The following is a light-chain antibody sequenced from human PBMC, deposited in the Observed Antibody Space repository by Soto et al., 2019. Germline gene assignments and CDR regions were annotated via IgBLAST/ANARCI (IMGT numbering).Light chain of an antibody. CDR1: SSDVGGYNY. CDR2: DVS. CDR3: SSYTSSSTYV. Sequence: SALTQPASVSGSPGQSLTISCTGTSSDVGGYNYVSWYQQHPGKAPKVMIFDVSNRPSGVSDRFSGSKSGNTASLTISGLQVEDEADYYCSSYTSSSTYVFGTGTKVTVL. V-gene: IGLV2-14*01. J-gene: IGLJ1*01.